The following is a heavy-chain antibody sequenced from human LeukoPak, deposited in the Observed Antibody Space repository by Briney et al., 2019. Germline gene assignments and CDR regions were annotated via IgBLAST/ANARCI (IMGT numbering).Heavy chain of an antibody. V-gene: IGHV3-7*01. D-gene: IGHD5-12*01. Sequence: GGSLRLSCAASGFTFSSYWMSWVRQAPGKGLEWVANIKQDGSEKYYVDSVKGRFTISRDNAKNSLYLQMNSLRAEDTAVYYCARARDSSGYEGNYFDYWAREPWSPSPQ. CDR1: GFTFSSYW. CDR3: ARARDSSGYEGNYFDY. CDR2: IKQDGSEK. J-gene: IGHJ4*02.